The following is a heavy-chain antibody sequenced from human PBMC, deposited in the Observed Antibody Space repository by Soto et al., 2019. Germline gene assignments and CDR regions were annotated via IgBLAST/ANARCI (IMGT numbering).Heavy chain of an antibody. D-gene: IGHD2-15*01. CDR1: GFTFANYG. CDR3: ARGFAGGGPIWSVP. Sequence: GGSLRLSCAASGFTFANYGMNWVRQAPGKGLEWVSEISGGGETYYVDSVKGRFTISRDNFKNTLYLQMNSLRAEDTATSYCARGFAGGGPIWSVPWGQGPWSPAPQ. V-gene: IGHV3-23*01. J-gene: IGHJ5*02. CDR2: ISGGGET.